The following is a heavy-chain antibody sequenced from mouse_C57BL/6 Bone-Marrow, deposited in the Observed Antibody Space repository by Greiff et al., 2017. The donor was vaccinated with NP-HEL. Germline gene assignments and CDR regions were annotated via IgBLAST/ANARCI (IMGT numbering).Heavy chain of an antibody. V-gene: IGHV5-6*01. CDR3: ARLGGALAWFAY. D-gene: IGHD1-1*02. CDR1: GFTFSSYG. J-gene: IGHJ3*01. Sequence: EVQVVESGGDLVKPGGSLKLSCAASGFTFSSYGMSWVRQTPDKRLEWVATISSGGSYTYYPDSVKGRFTISRDNAKNTLYLQMSSLKSEDTAMYYCARLGGALAWFAYWGQGTLVTVSA. CDR2: ISSGGSYT.